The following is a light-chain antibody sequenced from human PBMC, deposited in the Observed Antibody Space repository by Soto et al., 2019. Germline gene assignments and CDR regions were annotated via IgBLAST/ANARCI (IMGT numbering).Light chain of an antibody. CDR3: QQYGSSQT. J-gene: IGKJ1*01. CDR2: GAS. CDR1: QSVSSSY. Sequence: EIVLTQSPGTLSLSPGERATLSCRASQSVSSSYLAWYQQKPGQAPRLLTYGASSRATGIPDRFSGSGSGTDFTLTISRLEPEDFAVYYCQQYGSSQTFGQGTKVDI. V-gene: IGKV3-20*01.